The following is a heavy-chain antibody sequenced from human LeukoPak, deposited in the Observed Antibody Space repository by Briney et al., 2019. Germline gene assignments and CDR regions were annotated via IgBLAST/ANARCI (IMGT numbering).Heavy chain of an antibody. V-gene: IGHV3-66*01. D-gene: IGHD6-13*01. CDR2: ISVEGYT. Sequence: GGSLRLSCAASGFTVSSDFMGWVRQAPGKGLQWVSLISVEGYTYNADSVKGRFTISRDNSKNTLYLQMNSLKPEDTAVYYCAVHPHGQQLALGYFDYWGQGSLVTVSS. CDR1: GFTVSSDF. CDR3: AVHPHGQQLALGYFDY. J-gene: IGHJ4*02.